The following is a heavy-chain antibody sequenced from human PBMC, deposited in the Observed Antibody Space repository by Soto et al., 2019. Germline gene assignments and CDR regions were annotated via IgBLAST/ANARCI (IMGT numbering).Heavy chain of an antibody. CDR3: ARVGRKGYSSSWYYFDY. J-gene: IGHJ4*02. V-gene: IGHV1-69*01. D-gene: IGHD6-13*01. CDR2: IIPIFGTA. Sequence: QVQLVQSGAEVKKPGSSVKVSCKASGGTFSSYAISWVRQAPGQGLEWMGGIIPIFGTANYAQKFQGRVTITADESTSTAYMELSSLRSEDTAVYYCARVGRKGYSSSWYYFDYWGQGTLVTGSS. CDR1: GGTFSSYA.